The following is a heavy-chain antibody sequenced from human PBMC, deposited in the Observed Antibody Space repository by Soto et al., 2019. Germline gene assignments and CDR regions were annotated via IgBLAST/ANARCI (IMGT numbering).Heavy chain of an antibody. CDR1: GGTFSSYA. CDR2: IIPIFGTA. J-gene: IGHJ5*02. CDR3: ARADPSYNRGFDP. V-gene: IGHV1-69*01. Sequence: QVQLVQSGAEVKKPGSSVKVSCKASGGTFSSYAISWVRQAPGQGLEWMGGIIPIFGTANYAQKFQRRVKVTADESTSPAYMALSRVRSADTAVYYCARADPSYNRGFDPWGQGALVTVSS. D-gene: IGHD1-1*01.